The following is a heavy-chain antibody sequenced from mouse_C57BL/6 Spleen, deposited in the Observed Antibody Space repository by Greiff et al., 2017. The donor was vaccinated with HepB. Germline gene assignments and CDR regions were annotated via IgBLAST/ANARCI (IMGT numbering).Heavy chain of an antibody. CDR1: GYTFTSYW. CDR3: ARGKGYDYDGGNYFDY. V-gene: IGHV1-50*01. J-gene: IGHJ2*01. Sequence: QVQLQQPGAELVKPGASVKLSCKASGYTFTSYWMQWVKQRPGQGLEWIGEIDPSDSYTNYNQKFKGKATLTVDTSSSTAYMQLSSLTSEDAAVYYCARGKGYDYDGGNYFDYWGQGTTLTVSS. CDR2: IDPSDSYT. D-gene: IGHD2-4*01.